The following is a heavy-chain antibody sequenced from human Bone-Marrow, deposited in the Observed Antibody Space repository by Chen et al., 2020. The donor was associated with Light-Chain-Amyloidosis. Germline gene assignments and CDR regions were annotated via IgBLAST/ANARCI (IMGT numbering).Heavy chain of an antibody. V-gene: IGHV3-23*01. D-gene: IGHD2-15*01. CDR2: FSGGLSTT. J-gene: IGHJ4*02. Sequence: EVQLLESGGDLVQPGGSLRLSCAASGFTFNNYAMSWVRQAPGKGLGFVSTFSGGLSTTYYADSVKGRFTVSRDNSNNTHYLQMSSLRAEDTAIYYCARGSAATCSGARCYYFDYWGQGTLVTVSS. CDR1: GFTFNNYA. CDR3: ARGSAATCSGARCYYFDY.